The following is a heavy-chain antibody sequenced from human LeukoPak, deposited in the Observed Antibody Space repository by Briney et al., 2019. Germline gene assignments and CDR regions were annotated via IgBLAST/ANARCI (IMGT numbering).Heavy chain of an antibody. CDR2: IYHTGST. D-gene: IGHD4-11*01. CDR1: GGSISSNNW. Sequence: SETLSLTCAVSGGSISSNNWWSWVRQPPGKGLEWIGEIYHTGSTNYNPSLKSRVTISVDKSKSQFSLKLNSVTAADTAVYYCARDPYSSKYYYYGMDVWGQGTTVIVSS. J-gene: IGHJ6*02. CDR3: ARDPYSSKYYYYGMDV. V-gene: IGHV4-4*02.